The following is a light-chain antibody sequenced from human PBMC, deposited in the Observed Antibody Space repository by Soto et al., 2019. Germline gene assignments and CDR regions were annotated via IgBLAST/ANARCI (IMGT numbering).Light chain of an antibody. J-gene: IGLJ3*02. CDR3: QSYDSSLCGPV. Sequence: QSVLTQPPSVSGAPGQRVTISCTGSSSNIGAGYDVHWYQQLPGTAPKLLIYGNSNRPSGVPDRFSGSKSGASASLAITGLHAEDDADYSCQSYDSSLCGPVFGGGTNVTVL. V-gene: IGLV1-40*01. CDR2: GNS. CDR1: SSNIGAGYD.